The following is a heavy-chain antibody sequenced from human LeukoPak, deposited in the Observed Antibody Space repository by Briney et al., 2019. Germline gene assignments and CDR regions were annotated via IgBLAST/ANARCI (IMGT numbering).Heavy chain of an antibody. V-gene: IGHV4-39*01. CDR1: GGSISSSSYY. Sequence: SETLSLTCTVSGGSISSSSYYWGWIRQPPGKGLEWIGSIYYSGSTYYNPSLKSRVTISVDTSKNQFSLKLSSVTAADTAVYYCARQNVDTAMVTGYYFDYWGQGTLVTVSS. J-gene: IGHJ4*02. CDR3: ARQNVDTAMVTGYYFDY. CDR2: IYYSGST. D-gene: IGHD5-18*01.